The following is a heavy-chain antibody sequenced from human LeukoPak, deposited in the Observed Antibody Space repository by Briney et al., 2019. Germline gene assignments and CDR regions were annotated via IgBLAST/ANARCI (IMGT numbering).Heavy chain of an antibody. CDR3: VRERGLCRGSTCYSGGAYYFDY. D-gene: IGHD2-15*01. V-gene: IGHV1-69*01. CDR2: IIPVFGTA. Sequence: GASVKVSCKASGDTLSGYAFTWVRQAPGQGLEWMGGIIPVFGTANYAQKFEGRVTITADGSTSTSYMELSSLTSEDTAIYYCVRERGLCRGSTCYSGGAYYFDYWGQGTLVTVSS. J-gene: IGHJ4*02. CDR1: GDTLSGYA.